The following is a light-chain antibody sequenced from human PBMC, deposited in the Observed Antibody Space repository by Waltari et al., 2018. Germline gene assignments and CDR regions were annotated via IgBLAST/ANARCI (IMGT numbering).Light chain of an antibody. CDR1: QSVSSN. CDR2: GAS. CDR3: QQYNTWPPFP. J-gene: IGKJ3*01. Sequence: EIVMPHSPATPSVSPGERATLSCRASQSVSSNLAWYQQKPGQAPRLLSYGASTRATGSPARFSGSGSGTEVTLTISSMQSEDFAVYFCQQYNTWPPFPFGPGTKVDSK. V-gene: IGKV3-15*01.